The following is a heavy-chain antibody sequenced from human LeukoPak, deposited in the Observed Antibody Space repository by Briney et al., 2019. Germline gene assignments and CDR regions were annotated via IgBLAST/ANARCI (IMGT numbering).Heavy chain of an antibody. CDR2: MNPNSGNT. D-gene: IGHD3-22*01. J-gene: IGHJ5*02. Sequence: ASVKVSCKASGYTSTSYDINWVRQATGQGLEWMGWMNPNSGNTGYAQKFQGRVTMTRNTSISTAYMELSSLRSEDTAVYYCARGYYDSSGYYQTFDPWGQGTLVTVSS. V-gene: IGHV1-8*01. CDR1: GYTSTSYD. CDR3: ARGYYDSSGYYQTFDP.